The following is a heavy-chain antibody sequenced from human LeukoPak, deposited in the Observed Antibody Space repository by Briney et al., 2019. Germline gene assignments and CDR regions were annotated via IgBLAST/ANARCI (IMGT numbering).Heavy chain of an antibody. CDR2: IDFTGST. V-gene: IGHV4-59*13. J-gene: IGHJ4*02. CDR3: ARARGSSWYEGVLDY. D-gene: IGHD6-13*01. CDR1: GGSISTYH. Sequence: PSETLSLTCTVSGGSISTYHWSWIRQAPGKGPEWIGYIDFTGSTKYNPSLKSRVTISVDTSNNRFSLKLTSVTAADTAVYFCARARGSSWYEGVLDYWGQGTLLTVSS.